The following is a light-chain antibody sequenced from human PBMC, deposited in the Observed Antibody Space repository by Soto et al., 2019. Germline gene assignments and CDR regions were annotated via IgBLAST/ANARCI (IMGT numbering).Light chain of an antibody. J-gene: IGLJ2*01. V-gene: IGLV1-40*01. Sequence: QSALTQPPSVSGAPGQRVTISCTGSSSNIGAGYDVHWYQQLPGTAPKLLIYGNSNRPSGVPDRFSGSKSGTSASLAITGLQAEDEADYYCQSYDSSVSGVVFGGGTKLTVL. CDR2: GNS. CDR1: SSNIGAGYD. CDR3: QSYDSSVSGVV.